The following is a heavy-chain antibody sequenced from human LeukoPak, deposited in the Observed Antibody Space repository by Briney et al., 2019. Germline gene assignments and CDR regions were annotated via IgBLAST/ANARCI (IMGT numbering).Heavy chain of an antibody. J-gene: IGHJ4*02. CDR1: GVSISSGSYY. Sequence: KSSETLSLTCTVSGVSISSGSYYWSWIRQPAGKGLEWIGRIYSDGSTNYNPSLKSRVNISVDTSKNQFSLKLSSVTAADTALCYCARHRSIVWGSYRANWGQGVLVTVSS. D-gene: IGHD3-16*02. CDR2: IYSDGST. V-gene: IGHV4-61*02. CDR3: ARHRSIVWGSYRAN.